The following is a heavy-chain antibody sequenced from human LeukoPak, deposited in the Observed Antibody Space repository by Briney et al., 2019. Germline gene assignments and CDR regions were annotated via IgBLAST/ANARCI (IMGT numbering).Heavy chain of an antibody. CDR1: GGSFSGYY. CDR3: ARDAIAAAGAWAFDI. V-gene: IGHV4-34*01. J-gene: IGHJ3*02. Sequence: SETLSLTCAVYGGSFSGYYWSWIRQPPGKGLEWIGEINHSGSTNYNPSLKSRVTISVDTSKNQFSLKLSSVTAADTAVYYCARDAIAAAGAWAFDIWGQGTMVTVSS. CDR2: INHSGST. D-gene: IGHD6-13*01.